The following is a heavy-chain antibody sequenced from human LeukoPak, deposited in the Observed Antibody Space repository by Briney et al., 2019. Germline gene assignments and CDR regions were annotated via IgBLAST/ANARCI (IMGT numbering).Heavy chain of an antibody. Sequence: ASVKVSCKASVYTFTSYDINWVRQATGQGLEWMGWMNPNSGNTGYAQKFQGRVTMTRNTSISTAYMELSSLRSEDTAVYYCARGSRGWGSRLWFDPWAREPWSPSPQ. J-gene: IGHJ5*02. CDR2: MNPNSGNT. CDR3: ARGSRGWGSRLWFDP. CDR1: VYTFTSYD. D-gene: IGHD3-16*01. V-gene: IGHV1-8*01.